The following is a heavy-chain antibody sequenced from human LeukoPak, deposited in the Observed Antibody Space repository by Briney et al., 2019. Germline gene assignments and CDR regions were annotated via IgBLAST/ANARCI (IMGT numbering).Heavy chain of an antibody. CDR3: ARVWFRVGSYYMDV. CDR2: ISAYNGNT. D-gene: IGHD3-10*01. CDR1: GYTFTSYG. V-gene: IGHV1-18*01. Sequence: ASVKVSCKASGYTFTSYGISWVRQAPGQGLEWMGWISAYNGNTNYAQKLQGRDTITTDESTSTAYMELSSLRSEDTAVYYCARVWFRVGSYYMDVWGKGTTVTVSS. J-gene: IGHJ6*03.